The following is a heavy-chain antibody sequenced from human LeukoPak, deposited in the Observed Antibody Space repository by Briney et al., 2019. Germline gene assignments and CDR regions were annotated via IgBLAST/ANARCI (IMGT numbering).Heavy chain of an antibody. D-gene: IGHD3-10*01. CDR1: GGSINNFY. V-gene: IGHV4-59*01. Sequence: PSETLSLTCTVSGGSINNFYWYWVRQPPGKGLEWIGYIYYTGGTNYNPSLKSRVTISVDTSRNLFSLRLTYLTAADTAVYYCARVGDSGSSFDYWGQGIQVTVSS. CDR2: IYYTGGT. J-gene: IGHJ4*02. CDR3: ARVGDSGSSFDY.